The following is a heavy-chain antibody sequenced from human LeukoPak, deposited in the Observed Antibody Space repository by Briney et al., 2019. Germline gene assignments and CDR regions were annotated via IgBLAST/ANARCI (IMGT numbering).Heavy chain of an antibody. D-gene: IGHD6-6*01. J-gene: IGHJ4*02. CDR1: SGALGSYY. V-gene: IGHV4-4*07. CDR2: IFTSGST. CDR3: AREYSSSSGKALDY. Sequence: SETLSLTCTVSSGALGSYYWNWLRQPAGKGLEWIGHIFTSGSTNCNPSLKSRVTMSVDTSKNQFSLKLNSVTAADTAFYYCAREYSSSSGKALDYWGQGTLVTVSS.